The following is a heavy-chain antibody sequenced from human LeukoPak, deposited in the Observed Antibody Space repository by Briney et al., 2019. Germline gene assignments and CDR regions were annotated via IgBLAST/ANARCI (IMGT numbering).Heavy chain of an antibody. J-gene: IGHJ4*02. CDR1: GFTFSNYW. Sequence: GGSLRLSCAASGFTFSNYWMSWVRQAPGKGLEWVANIKEDGSEKNYVDSVKGRFTISRDNAKNSLYLQMNSQRAEDTGVYYCARDKYCSDDNCDGGSKFDYWGQGTLVTVSS. CDR3: ARDKYCSDDNCDGGSKFDY. V-gene: IGHV3-7*01. D-gene: IGHD2-15*01. CDR2: IKEDGSEK.